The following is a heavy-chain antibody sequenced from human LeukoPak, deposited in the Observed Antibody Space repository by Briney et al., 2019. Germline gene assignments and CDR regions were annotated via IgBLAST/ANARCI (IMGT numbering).Heavy chain of an antibody. V-gene: IGHV3-7*01. D-gene: IGHD5-24*01. CDR2: INQDGAEK. J-gene: IGHJ4*02. CDR3: AREAQGWLPTDY. CDR1: GFTFSSYW. Sequence: GGSLRLSCAASGFTFSSYWMSWVRQAPGKGLEWVANINQDGAEKYYVDSVKGRSTISRDNAKSSLYLQMNSLRAEDTVVYYCAREAQGWLPTDYWGQGTLVTVSS.